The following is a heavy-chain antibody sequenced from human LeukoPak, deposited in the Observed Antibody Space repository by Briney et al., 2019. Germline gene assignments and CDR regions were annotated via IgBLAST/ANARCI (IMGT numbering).Heavy chain of an antibody. D-gene: IGHD2-2*01. CDR3: ARGAPSCSSTSCLHIASNWFDP. J-gene: IGHJ5*02. V-gene: IGHV1-2*02. CDR1: GYTFTGYY. Sequence: ASVKVSCKASGYTFTGYYMHWVRQAPGQGLEWMGWINPNSGGTNYAQKFQGRVTMTRDTSISTAYMELSRLRSDDTAVYYCARGAPSCSSTSCLHIASNWFDPWGQGTLVTVSS. CDR2: INPNSGGT.